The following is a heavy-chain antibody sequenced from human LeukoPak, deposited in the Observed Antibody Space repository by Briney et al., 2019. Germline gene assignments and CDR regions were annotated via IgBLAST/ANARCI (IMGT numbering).Heavy chain of an antibody. CDR1: GGSISLYY. CDR2: INHSGST. Sequence: SETLSLTCTVSGGSISLYYWSWIRQPPGKGLEWIGEINHSGSTNYNPSLKSRVTISVDTSKNQFSLKLGSVTAADTAVYYCARGVTYYYGSGRYYSRKDAFDIWGQGTMVTVSS. CDR3: ARGVTYYYGSGRYYSRKDAFDI. V-gene: IGHV4-34*01. D-gene: IGHD3-10*01. J-gene: IGHJ3*02.